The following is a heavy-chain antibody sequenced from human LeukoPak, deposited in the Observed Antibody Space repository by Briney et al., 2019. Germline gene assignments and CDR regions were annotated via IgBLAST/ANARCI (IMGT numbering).Heavy chain of an antibody. CDR1: GFSLRRYW. Sequence: GGSLRLSCVASGFSLRRYWMYWARQAPGKGLVWVSRISSDGSNTTYGDSVKGRLTIARDNAKNTLFLQMSSLRADDTAMYYCARSIGGNLDYWGQGTLVTVSS. D-gene: IGHD3-16*01. J-gene: IGHJ4*02. V-gene: IGHV3-74*01. CDR3: ARSIGGNLDY. CDR2: ISSDGSNT.